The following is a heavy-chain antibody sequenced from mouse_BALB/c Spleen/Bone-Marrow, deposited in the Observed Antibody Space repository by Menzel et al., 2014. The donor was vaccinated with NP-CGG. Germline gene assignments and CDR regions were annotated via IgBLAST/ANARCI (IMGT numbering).Heavy chain of an antibody. J-gene: IGHJ2*01. D-gene: IGHD2-2*01. Sequence: QVQLQQPGAELVKPGASVKLSCKASGYTFTSYWMHWVKQRPGQGLEWIGEIDPGTGRTDYNKKFKGRATQTVDKPSSTAYMHLSSLTSEDSAVYYCARINGYDYWGQGTTLTVSS. CDR1: GYTFTSYW. V-gene: IGHV1S81*02. CDR2: IDPGTGRT. CDR3: ARINGYDY.